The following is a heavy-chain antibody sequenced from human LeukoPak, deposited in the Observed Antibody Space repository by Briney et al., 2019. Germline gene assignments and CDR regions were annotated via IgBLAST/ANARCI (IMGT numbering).Heavy chain of an antibody. CDR2: IYSGGST. CDR3: ARDFTGTEYFDY. CDR1: GFTFSSYA. V-gene: IGHV3-53*01. J-gene: IGHJ4*02. Sequence: GGSLRLSCAASGFTFSSYAMSWVRQAPGRGLEWVSVIYSGGSTYYADSVKGRFTISRDNSKNTLYLQMNSLRAEDTAVYYCARDFTGTEYFDYWGQGALVTVSS. D-gene: IGHD1-1*01.